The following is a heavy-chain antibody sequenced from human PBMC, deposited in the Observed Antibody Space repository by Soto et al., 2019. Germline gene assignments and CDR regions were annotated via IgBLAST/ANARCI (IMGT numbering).Heavy chain of an antibody. CDR1: GGSISSGGYY. Sequence: SETLSLTCTVSGGSISSGGYYWSWIRQHPGKGLEWIGYIYYSGSTYYNPSLKSRVTISVDTSKNQFSLKLSSVTAADTAVYYCAITNSGSGTTAFDIWGQGTMVTVSS. V-gene: IGHV4-31*03. CDR3: AITNSGSGTTAFDI. D-gene: IGHD3-10*01. CDR2: IYYSGST. J-gene: IGHJ3*02.